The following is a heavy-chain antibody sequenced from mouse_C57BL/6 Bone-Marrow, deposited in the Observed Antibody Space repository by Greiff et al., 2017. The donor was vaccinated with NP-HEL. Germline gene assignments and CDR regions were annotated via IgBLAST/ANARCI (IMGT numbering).Heavy chain of an antibody. D-gene: IGHD3-3*01. CDR1: GFTFSSYA. Sequence: EVQRVESGGGLVKPGGSLKLSCAASGFTFSSYAMSWVRQTPEKRLEWVATISDGGSYTYYPDNVKGRFTISRDNAKNNLYLQMSHLKSEDTAMYYCAREGRDKDYWGQGTTLTVSS. CDR2: ISDGGSYT. J-gene: IGHJ2*01. CDR3: AREGRDKDY. V-gene: IGHV5-4*01.